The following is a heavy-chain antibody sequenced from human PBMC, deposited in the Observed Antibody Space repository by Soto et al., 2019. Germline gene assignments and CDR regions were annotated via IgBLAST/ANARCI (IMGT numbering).Heavy chain of an antibody. D-gene: IGHD3-16*02. Sequence: ASVKVSCKASGYTFTSYDINWVRQATGQGLEWMGWMNPNSGNTGYAQKFQGRVTMTRNTSISTAYMELSSLRSEDTAVYYCARGPYDYIWGSYRYSLEIDYWGQGTLVTVSS. CDR2: MNPNSGNT. J-gene: IGHJ4*02. CDR1: GYTFTSYD. V-gene: IGHV1-8*01. CDR3: ARGPYDYIWGSYRYSLEIDY.